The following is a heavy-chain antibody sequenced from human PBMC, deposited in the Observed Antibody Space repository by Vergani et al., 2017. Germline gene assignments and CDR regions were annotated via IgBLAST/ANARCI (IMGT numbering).Heavy chain of an antibody. J-gene: IGHJ5*02. CDR3: ARIFVAAAGTGGNWFDP. V-gene: IGHV2-70*01. CDR1: GFSLSTSGMC. CDR2: IDWDDDK. Sequence: QVTLRESGPALVKPTQTLTLTCTFSGFSLSTSGMCVSWIRQPPGKALEWLALIDWDDDKYYSTSLKTRLTISKDTSKTQVVLTMTNMDPVDTATYYCARIFVAAAGTGGNWFDPWGQGTLVTVSS. D-gene: IGHD6-13*01.